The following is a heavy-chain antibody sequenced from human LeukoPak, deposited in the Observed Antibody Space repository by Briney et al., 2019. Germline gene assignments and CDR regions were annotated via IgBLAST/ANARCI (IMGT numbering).Heavy chain of an antibody. V-gene: IGHV4-4*09. CDR1: GDSVSSGY. J-gene: IGHJ1*01. D-gene: IGHD2-15*01. Sequence: SETLSLSCNVSGDSVSSGYWTWIRQSPGKVLEWIGFIYDNGVTDYNPSLKSRLMISLDTSKNQFSLTLRSVSAADSAIYYCAGRGHRYSREWGQGILVTVSS. CDR2: IYDNGVT. CDR3: AGRGHRYSRE.